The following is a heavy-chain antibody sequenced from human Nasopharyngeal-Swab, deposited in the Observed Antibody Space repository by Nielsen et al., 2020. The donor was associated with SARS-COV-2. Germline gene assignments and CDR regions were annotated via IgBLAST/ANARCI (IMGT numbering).Heavy chain of an antibody. Sequence: SETLSLTCTVSGGSISSGSYYWSWIRQPAGKGLEWIGRIYTSGSTNYNPSLKSRVTISVDTSKNQFSLKLSSVTAADTAVYYCASEPAHYSRMFDPWGQGTLVTVSS. D-gene: IGHD4-11*01. J-gene: IGHJ5*02. CDR1: GGSISSGSYY. V-gene: IGHV4-61*02. CDR3: ASEPAHYSRMFDP. CDR2: IYTSGST.